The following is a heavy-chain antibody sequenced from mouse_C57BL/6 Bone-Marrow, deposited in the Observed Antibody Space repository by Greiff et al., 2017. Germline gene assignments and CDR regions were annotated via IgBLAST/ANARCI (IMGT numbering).Heavy chain of an antibody. CDR2: IDPNSGGT. J-gene: IGHJ1*03. D-gene: IGHD1-1*01. Sequence: QVQLQQPGAELVKPGASVKLSCKASGYTFTSYWMHWVKQRPGRGLEWIGRIDPNSGGTKYNEKFKSKATLTVDKPSSTAYMQLSSLTSEDSSVYYCARGGTTVVAYWYFDVWGTGTTVTVSS. V-gene: IGHV1-72*01. CDR3: ARGGTTVVAYWYFDV. CDR1: GYTFTSYW.